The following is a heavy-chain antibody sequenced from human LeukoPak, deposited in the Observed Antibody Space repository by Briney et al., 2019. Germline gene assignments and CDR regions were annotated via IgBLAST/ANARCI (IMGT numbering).Heavy chain of an antibody. J-gene: IGHJ4*02. CDR1: GFTFSSNW. CDR2: IKEDGSEK. CDR3: VRDGVVRGVIHY. Sequence: GGSLRLSCAASGFTFSSNWMRWVRQAPGKGLGWVANIKEDGSEKYYVDSVKGRFTISRDNAKNSLYLQMNSLRAEDTAVYYCVRDGVVRGVIHYWGQGTLVTVSS. V-gene: IGHV3-7*01. D-gene: IGHD3-10*01.